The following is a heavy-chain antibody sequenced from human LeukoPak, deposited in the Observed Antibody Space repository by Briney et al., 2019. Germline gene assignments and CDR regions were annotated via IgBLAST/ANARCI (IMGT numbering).Heavy chain of an antibody. Sequence: PSETLSLTCAVSGASITTTDFDWAWIRQPPGQGFEWIATISSSGKAYYYPSLMSRVTIDTSKNQFSLDVTSVTSADTGLFYCARFKGGTGFDYWGRGILVIVS. CDR2: ISSSGKA. V-gene: IGHV4-39*01. D-gene: IGHD1-26*01. CDR3: ARFKGGTGFDY. CDR1: GASITTTDFD. J-gene: IGHJ4*02.